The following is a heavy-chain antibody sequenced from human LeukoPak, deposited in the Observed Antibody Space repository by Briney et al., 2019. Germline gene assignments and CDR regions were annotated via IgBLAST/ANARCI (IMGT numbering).Heavy chain of an antibody. CDR2: ISSSSSTI. V-gene: IGHV3-48*04. J-gene: IGHJ4*02. CDR3: ARCSGSSTYHSDDY. D-gene: IGHD2-15*01. CDR1: GFIFSTYN. Sequence: GGSLRLSCAASGFIFSTYNMNWVRQAPGKGLEWVSYISSSSSTIYYADSVQGRFSISRDNAKNSLSLQMNSLRAEDTAVYYCARCSGSSTYHSDDYWGQGTLVTVSS.